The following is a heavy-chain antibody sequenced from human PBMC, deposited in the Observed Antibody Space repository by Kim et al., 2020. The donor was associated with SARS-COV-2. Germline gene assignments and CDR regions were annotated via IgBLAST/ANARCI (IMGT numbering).Heavy chain of an antibody. CDR2: INHSGST. D-gene: IGHD5-12*01. V-gene: IGHV4-34*01. CDR1: GGSFSGYY. J-gene: IGHJ4*02. Sequence: SETLSLTCAVYGGSFSGYYWSWIRQPPGKGLEWIGEINHSGSTNYNPSLKSRVTISVDTSKNQFSLKLSSVTAADTAVYYCARGRNQDGYNQMYYFDYWGQGTLGTVSA. CDR3: ARGRNQDGYNQMYYFDY.